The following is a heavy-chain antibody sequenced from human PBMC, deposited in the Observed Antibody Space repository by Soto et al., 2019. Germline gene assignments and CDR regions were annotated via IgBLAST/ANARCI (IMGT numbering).Heavy chain of an antibody. Sequence: SETLSLTCTVSGDSISSCGYYWSWIRQPPVKGLEWIGYIYYSGSAYYNPSLQSRVTISVDTSKNEFSLNLRSVTAADTAVYYCARDQEVNYADYGGSDYYYGMDVWGQGTTVTVSS. CDR2: IYYSGSA. D-gene: IGHD4-17*01. CDR1: GDSISSCGYY. V-gene: IGHV4-31*03. J-gene: IGHJ6*02. CDR3: ARDQEVNYADYGGSDYYYGMDV.